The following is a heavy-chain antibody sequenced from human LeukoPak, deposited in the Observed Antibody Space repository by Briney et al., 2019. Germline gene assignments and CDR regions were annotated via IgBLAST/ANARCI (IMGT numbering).Heavy chain of an antibody. Sequence: GGSLRLSCADSGFTFSSYEMNWVRQGPGKGLEWVSYISSSGSTIYYADSVKGRFTISRDNAKNSLYLQMNSLRAEDTAVYYCAELGITMIGGVWGKGTTVTISS. D-gene: IGHD3-10*02. CDR3: AELGITMIGGV. CDR2: ISSSGSTI. V-gene: IGHV3-48*03. CDR1: GFTFSSYE. J-gene: IGHJ6*04.